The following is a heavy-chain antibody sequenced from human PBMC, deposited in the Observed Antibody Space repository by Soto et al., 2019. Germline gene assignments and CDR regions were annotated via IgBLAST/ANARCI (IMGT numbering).Heavy chain of an antibody. CDR2: INPKRGDT. CDR3: ASSSGSYSYYGMDV. D-gene: IGHD1-26*01. J-gene: IGHJ6*02. V-gene: IGHV1-2*02. CDR1: GYTLSAYY. Sequence: QVQVEQSGAEVKKPGASVKVSCKASGYTLSAYYMHWVRQAPGPGLEWMGWINPKRGDTNYAQKFQGRVTMTRDTSISTAYMELSRLRSDDTAVYYCASSSGSYSYYGMDVWGQGTTVTVSS.